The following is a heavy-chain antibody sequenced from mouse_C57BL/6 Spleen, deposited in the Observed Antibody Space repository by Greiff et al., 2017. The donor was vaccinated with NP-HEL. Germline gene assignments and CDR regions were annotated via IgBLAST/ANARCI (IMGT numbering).Heavy chain of an antibody. CDR1: GYAFSSYW. V-gene: IGHV1-80*01. D-gene: IGHD1-1*01. CDR3: ARGGGSSSWYFDV. J-gene: IGHJ1*03. Sequence: QVQLKESGAELVKPGASVKISCKASGYAFSSYWMNWVKQRPGKGLEWIGQIYPGDGDTNYNGQFKGKATLTADQSSSTAYMQLSSLTSEDSSVYFCARGGGSSSWYFDVWGTGTTVTVSS. CDR2: IYPGDGDT.